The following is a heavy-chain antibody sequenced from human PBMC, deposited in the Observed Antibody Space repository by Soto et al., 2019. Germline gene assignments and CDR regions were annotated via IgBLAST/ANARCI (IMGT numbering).Heavy chain of an antibody. CDR3: AKDLGMVRGVIRGSG. Sequence: PGGSLRLSCAASGFTFSSYAMSWVRQAPGKGLEWVSAISGSGGSTYYADSVKGRFTISRDNSKNTLYLQMNSLRAEDTAVYYCAKDLGMVRGVIRGSGWGQGTLVTVSS. D-gene: IGHD3-10*01. CDR2: ISGSGGST. CDR1: GFTFSSYA. V-gene: IGHV3-23*01. J-gene: IGHJ4*02.